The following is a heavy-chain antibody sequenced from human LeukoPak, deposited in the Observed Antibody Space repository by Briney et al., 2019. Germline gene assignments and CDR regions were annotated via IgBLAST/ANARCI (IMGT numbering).Heavy chain of an antibody. CDR3: AKIGQFSSIAARTRYFDY. V-gene: IGHV3-23*01. CDR1: GFTFSNAW. J-gene: IGHJ4*02. CDR2: ISGSGGST. Sequence: PGGSLRLSCAASGFTFSNAWMNWVRQAPGKGLEGVTAISGSGGSTYYADSVKGRFTISRDNSKNTLYLQMNSLRAEDTAVYYCAKIGQFSSIAARTRYFDYWGQGTLVTVSS. D-gene: IGHD6-6*01.